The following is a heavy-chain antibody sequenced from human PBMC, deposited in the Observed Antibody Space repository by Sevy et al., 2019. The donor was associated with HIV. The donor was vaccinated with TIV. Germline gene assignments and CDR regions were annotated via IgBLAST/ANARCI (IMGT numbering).Heavy chain of an antibody. CDR1: GFTFSSYW. CDR3: ARFEDY. Sequence: GGSLRLSCVASGFTFSSYWMTWVRQAPGRGLEWVANIRKDGSDKFYVDSVKGRFTISRDNAKNLMYLQMNSLRAEDTAVYYCARFEDYWGQGTLVTVSS. CDR2: IRKDGSDK. J-gene: IGHJ4*02. V-gene: IGHV3-7*01.